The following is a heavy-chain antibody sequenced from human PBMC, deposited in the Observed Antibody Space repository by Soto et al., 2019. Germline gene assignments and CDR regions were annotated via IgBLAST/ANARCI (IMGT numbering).Heavy chain of an antibody. CDR1: GGSFSGYY. CDR2: INHSGST. D-gene: IGHD3-16*01. Sequence: QVQLQQWGAGLLKPSETLSLTCAVYGGSFSGYYWSWIRQPPGKGLEWIGEINHSGSTNYNPSLKSRVTRSVDTPKNQFSLKLSSVTAADTAVYYCARVNRVPLALGYWGQGTLVTVSS. V-gene: IGHV4-34*01. J-gene: IGHJ4*02. CDR3: ARVNRVPLALGY.